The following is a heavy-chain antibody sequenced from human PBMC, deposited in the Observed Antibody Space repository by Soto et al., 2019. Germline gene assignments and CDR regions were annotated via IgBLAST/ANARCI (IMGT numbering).Heavy chain of an antibody. V-gene: IGHV4-59*01. J-gene: IGHJ4*02. Sequence: SETLSLTCTVSGDSIRSYYWSWIRQPPGKGLEWIGYIYDSGSTNYNPSLKSRVTISVDTSKSQFSLKLSSVTAADTAVYYCVREWGRLTPDYWGQGTLVTVSS. D-gene: IGHD7-27*01. CDR3: VREWGRLTPDY. CDR1: GDSIRSYY. CDR2: IYDSGST.